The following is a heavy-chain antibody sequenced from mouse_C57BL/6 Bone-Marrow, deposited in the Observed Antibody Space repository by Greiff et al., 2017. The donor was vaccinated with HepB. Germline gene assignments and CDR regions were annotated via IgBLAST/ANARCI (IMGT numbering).Heavy chain of an antibody. D-gene: IGHD1-1*01. J-gene: IGHJ1*03. CDR3: AREAVVATDWYCDV. CDR1: GYTFTSYW. Sequence: QVQLQQPGAELVKPGASVKLSCKASGYTFTSYWMHWVKQRPGQGLEWIGMIHPNSGSTNYNEKFKSKATLTVDKSSSTAYMQLSSLTSEDSAVYYCAREAVVATDWYCDVWGTGTTVTVSS. V-gene: IGHV1-64*01. CDR2: IHPNSGST.